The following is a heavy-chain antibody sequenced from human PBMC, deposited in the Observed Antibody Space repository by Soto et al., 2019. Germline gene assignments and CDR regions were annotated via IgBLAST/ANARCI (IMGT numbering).Heavy chain of an antibody. Sequence: QVQLVQSGAEVKKPGSSLKVSCKVFGETLNSNPIGWVRQAPGQGLEWVGGIVPLSDRTNYAQELQGRVTVTADGSTSTVYMELSNLKSDDTAVYYCSRKSGRDFYSGGGCFPPDVGGQGSLITVSS. V-gene: IGHV1-69*01. D-gene: IGHD2-15*01. CDR3: SRKSGRDFYSGGGCFPPDV. CDR2: IVPLSDRT. CDR1: GETLNSNP. J-gene: IGHJ4*02.